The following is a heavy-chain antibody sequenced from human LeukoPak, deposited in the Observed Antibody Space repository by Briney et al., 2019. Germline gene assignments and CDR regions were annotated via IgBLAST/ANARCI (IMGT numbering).Heavy chain of an antibody. V-gene: IGHV1-18*01. Sequence: ASVKVSCKASGYTFTSYGISWVRQAPGQGLEWMGWISAYNGNTNYAQKLQGRVTMTTDTSTSTLYMELRSLTSDDTAVYYCARVLVLTGSNAFDIWGQGTMVTVSS. D-gene: IGHD3-22*01. CDR3: ARVLVLTGSNAFDI. J-gene: IGHJ3*02. CDR1: GYTFTSYG. CDR2: ISAYNGNT.